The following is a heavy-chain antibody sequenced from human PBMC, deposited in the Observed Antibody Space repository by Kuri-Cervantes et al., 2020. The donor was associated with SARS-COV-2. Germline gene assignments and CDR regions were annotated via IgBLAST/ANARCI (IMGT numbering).Heavy chain of an antibody. CDR2: IIPILGIA. Sequence: SVKVSCKASGYTFTSYAMHWVRQAPGQGLEWMGGIIPILGIANYAQKFQGRVTITADKSTSTAYMELSSLRSEDTAVYYCAAGYSYGDYLWEWGDGMDVWGQGTTVTVSS. V-gene: IGHV1-69*10. CDR3: AAGYSYGDYLWEWGDGMDV. J-gene: IGHJ6*02. CDR1: GYTFTSYA. D-gene: IGHD4-17*01.